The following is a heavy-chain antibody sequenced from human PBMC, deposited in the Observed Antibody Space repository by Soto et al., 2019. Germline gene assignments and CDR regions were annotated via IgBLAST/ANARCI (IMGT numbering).Heavy chain of an antibody. CDR2: MYYSGGT. J-gene: IGHJ4*02. D-gene: IGHD2-21*02. CDR1: GGSISGYY. Sequence: SETLSLTCTVSGGSISGYYWSWVRQPPGKGLEWIGYMYYSGGTAYNPSLKSPVTISVDTSRNQFSLKLSCVTAADTAVYYCAKVRGDLWYFFSYWGQGTLVTVS. CDR3: AKVRGDLWYFFSY. V-gene: IGHV4-59*01.